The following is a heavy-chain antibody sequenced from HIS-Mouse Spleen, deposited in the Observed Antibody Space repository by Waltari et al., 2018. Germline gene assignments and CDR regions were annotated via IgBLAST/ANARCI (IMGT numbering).Heavy chain of an antibody. V-gene: IGHV3-30*18. CDR3: AKDKHHAFDY. CDR2: ISYDGSNK. J-gene: IGHJ4*02. Sequence: QVQLVESGGGVAQPGRCLRLYGEASGFTFSSYGMHWVRQAPGKGLEWVAVISYDGSNKYYADSVKGRFTISRDNSKNTLYLQMNSLRAEDTAVYYCAKDKHHAFDYWGQGTLVTVSS. CDR1: GFTFSSYG.